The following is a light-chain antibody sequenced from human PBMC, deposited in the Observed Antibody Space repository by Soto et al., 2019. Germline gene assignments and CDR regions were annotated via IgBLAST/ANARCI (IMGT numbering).Light chain of an antibody. CDR3: QQFSSYPLT. CDR1: QTVRNNY. Sequence: EKVMTHSPATLSVSPRERATLXXRARQTVRNNYLAWYQQKPGQAPRLXIYDASSRATGIPDRFSGGGSGTDFTLTISRLEPEDFAVYYCQQFSSYPLTFGGGTKVDIK. CDR2: DAS. J-gene: IGKJ4*01. V-gene: IGKV3-20*01.